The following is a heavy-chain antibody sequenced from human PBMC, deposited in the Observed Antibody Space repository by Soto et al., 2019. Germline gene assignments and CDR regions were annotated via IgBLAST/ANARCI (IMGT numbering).Heavy chain of an antibody. V-gene: IGHV1-18*01. CDR2: ISGYNGNT. Sequence: QVQLVQSGAEVKKPRSSVTVSCKASGYTFSSYGITWVRQAPGQGLEWMAWISGYNGNTNYAQNLQGRVTMTTDTSTNTAYMELRSLRSDDTAVYYCARDDFVVRGVYYYYGMDVWGQGTTVTVSS. D-gene: IGHD3-10*01. CDR1: GYTFSSYG. CDR3: ARDDFVVRGVYYYYGMDV. J-gene: IGHJ6*02.